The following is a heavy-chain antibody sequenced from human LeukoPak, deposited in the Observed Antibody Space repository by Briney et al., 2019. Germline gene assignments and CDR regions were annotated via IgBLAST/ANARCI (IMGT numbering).Heavy chain of an antibody. CDR1: GGSISSTNHY. CDR3: AGGYDYTSISIDY. Sequence: SGTLSLTCAVSGGSISSTNHYWSWIRQPPGKGLEWTGVIYYSGSTYYNPSLKSRVTISVDTSKNQFSLKLSSVTAADTAVYYCAGGYDYTSISIDYWGQGTLVTVSS. J-gene: IGHJ4*02. D-gene: IGHD4-11*01. CDR2: IYYSGST. V-gene: IGHV4-39*01.